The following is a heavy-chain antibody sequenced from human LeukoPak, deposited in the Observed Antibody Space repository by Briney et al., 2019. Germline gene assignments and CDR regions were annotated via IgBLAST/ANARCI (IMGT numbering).Heavy chain of an antibody. CDR2: ISYDGSNK. V-gene: IGHV3-30*04. J-gene: IGHJ6*04. CDR3: ARDRILWFGEPLYGMDV. CDR1: GFTFSSYA. D-gene: IGHD3-10*01. Sequence: GGSLRLSCAASGFTFSSYAMHWVRQAPGKGREGGAVISYDGSNKYYADSVKGRFTISRDNSKNTLYLQMNSLRAEDTAVYYCARDRILWFGEPLYGMDVWGKGTTVTVSS.